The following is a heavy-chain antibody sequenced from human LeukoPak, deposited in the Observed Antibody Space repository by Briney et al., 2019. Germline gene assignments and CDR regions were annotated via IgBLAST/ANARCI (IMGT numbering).Heavy chain of an antibody. Sequence: GGSLRLSCAASGFTVSSNYMSWVRQAPGKGLEWVSVIYSGGSTYYADSVKGRFTISRDNFKNTLYLQMNSLRAGDTDVYYCARARVLEYYGSGSYYGRYYYYGMDVWGQGTTVTVSS. CDR1: GFTVSSNY. CDR3: ARARVLEYYGSGSYYGRYYYYGMDV. CDR2: IYSGGST. D-gene: IGHD3-10*01. J-gene: IGHJ6*02. V-gene: IGHV3-53*01.